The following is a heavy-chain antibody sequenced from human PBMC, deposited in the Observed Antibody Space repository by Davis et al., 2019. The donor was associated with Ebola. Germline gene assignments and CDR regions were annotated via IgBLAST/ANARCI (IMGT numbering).Heavy chain of an antibody. D-gene: IGHD5-12*01. CDR2: TYYKSKWYN. CDR3: ARGWLRSGFDY. V-gene: IGHV6-1*01. J-gene: IGHJ4*02. CDR1: GDSVPSAG. Sequence: HSQTLSLTCAISGDSVPSAGWNWIRQSPSRGLEWLGRTYYKSKWYNDYAVSVKSRITINPDTSKNQFSLQLSSVTPEDTAVYYCARGWLRSGFDYWGQGTLVIVSS.